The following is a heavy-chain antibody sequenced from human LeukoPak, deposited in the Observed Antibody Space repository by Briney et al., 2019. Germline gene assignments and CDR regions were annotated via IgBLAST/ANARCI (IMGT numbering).Heavy chain of an antibody. Sequence: PSETLSLTCTVSGGSISSYYWSWIRQPPGKGLEWIGYIYYSGSTNYNPSLKSRVTISVDTSKNQFSLKLSSVTAADTAVYYCVSLATVAGSDYWGQGTLVTVSS. D-gene: IGHD6-19*01. J-gene: IGHJ4*02. CDR2: IYYSGST. V-gene: IGHV4-59*08. CDR3: VSLATVAGSDY. CDR1: GGSISSYY.